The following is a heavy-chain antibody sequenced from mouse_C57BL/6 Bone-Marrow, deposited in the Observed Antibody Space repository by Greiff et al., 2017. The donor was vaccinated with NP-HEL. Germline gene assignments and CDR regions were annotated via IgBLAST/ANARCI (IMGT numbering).Heavy chain of an antibody. Sequence: VQVVESGAELVRPGASVTLSCKASGYTFTDYEMHWVKQTPVHGLEWIGAIDPETGGTAYNQKFKGKAILTADKSSSTAYMELRSLTSEDSAVYYCTSDGGVKDYFDYWGQGTTLTVSS. CDR1: GYTFTDYE. J-gene: IGHJ2*01. CDR3: TSDGGVKDYFDY. CDR2: IDPETGGT. V-gene: IGHV1-15*01. D-gene: IGHD2-2*01.